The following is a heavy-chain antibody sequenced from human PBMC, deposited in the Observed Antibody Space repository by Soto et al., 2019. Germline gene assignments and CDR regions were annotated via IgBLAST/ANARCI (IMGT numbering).Heavy chain of an antibody. J-gene: IGHJ3*01. Sequence: QLVESGGGLVKPGGSLRLSCAASGFSFSAYGMTWVRQAPGKGLEWVSSIGANRAAMFYSASVRGRFAVSRDNAENSLFLQLNSLTLEDTAVYYCARFLFSRSGNDDFDVWGQGTVVTVS. D-gene: IGHD1-1*01. CDR3: ARFLFSRSGNDDFDV. V-gene: IGHV3-21*02. CDR1: GFSFSAYG. CDR2: IGANRAAM.